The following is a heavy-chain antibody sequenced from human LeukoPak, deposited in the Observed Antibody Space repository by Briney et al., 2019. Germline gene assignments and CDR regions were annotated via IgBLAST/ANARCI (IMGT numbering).Heavy chain of an antibody. CDR2: IAHDGSNK. CDR3: ARSFFQWNYGSCLDS. D-gene: IGHD1-7*01. J-gene: IGHJ4*02. CDR1: GFSFSNYV. V-gene: IGHV3-30*03. Sequence: GGSLRLSCAASGFSFSNYVMQWVRQVPGKGLEWVALIAHDGSNKYYADSVKGRFTISRDNSRSILYLQMNSLRPEDTAVYSCARSFFQWNYGSCLDSWGQGALVTVSS.